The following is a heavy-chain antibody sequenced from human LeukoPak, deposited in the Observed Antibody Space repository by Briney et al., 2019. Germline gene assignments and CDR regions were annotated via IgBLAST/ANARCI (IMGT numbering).Heavy chain of an antibody. CDR1: GGSISSSSYY. Sequence: SETLSLTCTVSGGSISSSSYYWGWIRQPPGKGLEWIGSIYYSGSTYYNPSLKSRVTISVDTSRYQFSLKLSSVTAADTAVYYCARCITIFGVVIIPYYFDYWGQGTLVTVSS. J-gene: IGHJ4*02. CDR3: ARCITIFGVVIIPYYFDY. D-gene: IGHD3-3*01. CDR2: IYYSGST. V-gene: IGHV4-39*07.